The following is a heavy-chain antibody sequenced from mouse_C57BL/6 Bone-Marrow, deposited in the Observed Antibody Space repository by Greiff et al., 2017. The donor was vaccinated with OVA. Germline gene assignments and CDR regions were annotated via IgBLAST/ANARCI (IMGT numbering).Heavy chain of an antibody. CDR2: ISSGGDYL. V-gene: IGHV5-9-1*02. D-gene: IGHD2-3*01. J-gene: IGHJ4*01. CDR3: TRDGYYAMDY. CDR1: GFTFSSYA. Sequence: EVKLVESGEGLVKPGGSLKLSCAASGFTFSSYAMSWVRQTPEKRLEWVAYISSGGDYLYYADTVKGRFTISRDNARNTLYMQMSSLKSEDTAMYYCTRDGYYAMDYWGQETSDTGSS.